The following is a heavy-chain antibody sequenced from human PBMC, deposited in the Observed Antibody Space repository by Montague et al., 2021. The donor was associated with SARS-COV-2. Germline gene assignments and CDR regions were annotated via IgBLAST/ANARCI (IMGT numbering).Heavy chain of an antibody. Sequence: SETLSLTCTVSGGSISSSSYYWGWIRQPPGKGLEWIGNIFYSGSTYYNTSPKSRVTISVDTSKNQFSVKVTSVTAADTAVYYCARQGGSNYGWFDPWGQGTLVTVSS. CDR3: ARQGGSNYGWFDP. V-gene: IGHV4-39*01. D-gene: IGHD1-26*01. J-gene: IGHJ5*02. CDR1: GGSISSSSYY. CDR2: IFYSGST.